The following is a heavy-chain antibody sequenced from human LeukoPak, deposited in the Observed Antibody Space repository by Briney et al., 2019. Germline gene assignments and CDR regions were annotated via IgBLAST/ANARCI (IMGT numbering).Heavy chain of an antibody. Sequence: GGSLRLSCAASGFTFSSYGMHWVRQAPGKGLEWVAFIRVDGSNKYYADSVKGRFTISRDNSKNTLYLQMNSLRAEDTAVYYCAKEDCGGDCRSYYFDYWGQGTLVTVSS. V-gene: IGHV3-30*02. CDR1: GFTFSSYG. CDR2: IRVDGSNK. D-gene: IGHD2-21*01. CDR3: AKEDCGGDCRSYYFDY. J-gene: IGHJ4*02.